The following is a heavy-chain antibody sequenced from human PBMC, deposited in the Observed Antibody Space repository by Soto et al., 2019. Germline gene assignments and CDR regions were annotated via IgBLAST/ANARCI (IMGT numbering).Heavy chain of an antibody. V-gene: IGHV3-23*01. CDR3: AKDPYYYDSSGFDY. D-gene: IGHD3-22*01. Sequence: GGSLRLSCAASGFTFSSYAMSWVRQAPGKGLEWVSAISGSGGSTYYADSVKGRFTISRDNSKNTPYLQMNSLRAEDTAVYYCAKDPYYYDSSGFDYWGQGTLVTVSS. J-gene: IGHJ4*02. CDR2: ISGSGGST. CDR1: GFTFSSYA.